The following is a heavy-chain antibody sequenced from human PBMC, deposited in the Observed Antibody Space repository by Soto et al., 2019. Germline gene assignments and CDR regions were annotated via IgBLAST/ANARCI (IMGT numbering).Heavy chain of an antibody. V-gene: IGHV1-2*04. D-gene: IGHD4-17*01. Sequence: ASVKVSCKASGYTFTGYYMHWVRQAPGQGLEWMGWINPNSGGTNYAQKFQGWVTMTRDTSISTAYMELSRLRSDDTAVYYCARGGDYGGEAFDIWGQGTMVTVSS. CDR2: INPNSGGT. CDR3: ARGGDYGGEAFDI. J-gene: IGHJ3*02. CDR1: GYTFTGYY.